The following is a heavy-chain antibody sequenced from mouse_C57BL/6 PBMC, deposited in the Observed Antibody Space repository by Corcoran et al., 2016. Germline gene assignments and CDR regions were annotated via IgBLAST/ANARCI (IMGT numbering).Heavy chain of an antibody. D-gene: IGHD1-1*01. CDR3: ARTTEEALFAY. CDR2: IYPGSGNT. J-gene: IGHJ3*01. Sequence: QVQLQQSGPELVKPGASVKISCKASGYSFTSYYIHWVKQRPGQGLEWIGWIYPGSGNTKYNEKFKGKATLTADTYSSTAYMQLSSLSSEDSAVYYCARTTEEALFAYWGQGTLVTVSA. CDR1: GYSFTSYY. V-gene: IGHV1-66*01.